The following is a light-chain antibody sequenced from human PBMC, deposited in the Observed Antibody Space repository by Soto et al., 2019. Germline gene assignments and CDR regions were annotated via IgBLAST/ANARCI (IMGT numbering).Light chain of an antibody. CDR1: QRIDSW. Sequence: DIQMTQSPSTLSASIGDRVTITCRASQRIDSWLAWYQQKPGKAPKLLIYKASSLQTGVPSRLSGSGSGTEFTLTISSLQPEDFATYYCQLYTSYSRTFGQGTKVEVK. CDR2: KAS. V-gene: IGKV1-5*03. CDR3: QLYTSYSRT. J-gene: IGKJ1*01.